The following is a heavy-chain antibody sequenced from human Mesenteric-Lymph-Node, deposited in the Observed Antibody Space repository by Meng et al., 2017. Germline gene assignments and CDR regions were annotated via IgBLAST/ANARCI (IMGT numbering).Heavy chain of an antibody. CDR2: IHHSGST. D-gene: IGHD3-16*01. CDR1: GGFISNNNW. CDR3: AREEGGPLDR. J-gene: IGHJ5*02. V-gene: IGHV4-4*02. Sequence: QVQLQESGPGLVKPSGTLSLTCDVSGGFISNNNWWSWVRQPPGKGLEWIGEIHHSGSTSYNPSLKSRVTISVDRSKNQFSLKLTSVTAADTAVYFWAREEGGPLDRWGQGTLVTVSS.